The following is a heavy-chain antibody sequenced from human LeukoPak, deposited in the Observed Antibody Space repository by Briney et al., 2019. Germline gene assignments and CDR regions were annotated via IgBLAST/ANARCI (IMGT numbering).Heavy chain of an antibody. D-gene: IGHD6-19*01. CDR1: GFTFGDYA. CDR3: AKPRGEEWLVGLYDAFDI. Sequence: GGSLRLSCTASGFTFGDYAMSWVRQAPGKGLEWVSVISGSDGSTYYADSVKGRFTISRDNSKNTLYLQMNSLRAEDTAVFYCAKPRGEEWLVGLYDAFDIWGQGTMVTVSS. V-gene: IGHV3-23*01. J-gene: IGHJ3*02. CDR2: ISGSDGST.